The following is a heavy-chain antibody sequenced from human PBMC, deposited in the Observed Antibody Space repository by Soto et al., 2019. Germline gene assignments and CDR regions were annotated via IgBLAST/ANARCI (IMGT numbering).Heavy chain of an antibody. CDR1: GCTFSSYA. CDR3: SAVETYYFDF. J-gene: IGHJ4*02. Sequence: GSLRLPCSASGCTFSSYAMSWVRQAPGKGLEWVSAISGSGGSTYYAGSVKVRFTISRDNSKKTLYLQMNSLRAEDTDVYYCSAVETYYFDFWGQGTLVTVYS. V-gene: IGHV3-23*01. CDR2: ISGSGGST.